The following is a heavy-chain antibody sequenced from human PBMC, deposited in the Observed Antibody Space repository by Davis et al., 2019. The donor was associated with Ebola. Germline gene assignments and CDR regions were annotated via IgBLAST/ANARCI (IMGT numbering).Heavy chain of an antibody. D-gene: IGHD6-19*01. CDR3: ARGEQWLVQDY. CDR1: GYTFTSYT. CDR2: IYTGNGNT. J-gene: IGHJ4*02. V-gene: IGHV1-3*04. Sequence: AASVKVSYKASGYTFTSYTMNWVRQAPGQGFEWLGWIYTGNGNTKYSQKFQGRVTITRDTSASTAYMELSSLRSEDTAVYYCARGEQWLVQDYWGQGTLVTVSS.